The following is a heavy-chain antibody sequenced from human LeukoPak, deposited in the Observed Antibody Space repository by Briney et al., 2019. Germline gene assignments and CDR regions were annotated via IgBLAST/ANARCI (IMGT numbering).Heavy chain of an antibody. CDR2: IYYSGST. J-gene: IGHJ5*02. V-gene: IGHV4-39*01. Sequence: VAPSETLSLTCTVSGGSISSSSYYWGWIRQPPGKGLEWIGSIYYSGSTYYNPSLKSRVTISVDTSKNQFSLKLSSVTAADTAVYYCARHPDIASYNWFDPWGQGTLVTVSS. CDR3: ARHPDIASYNWFDP. D-gene: IGHD2-15*01. CDR1: GGSISSSSYY.